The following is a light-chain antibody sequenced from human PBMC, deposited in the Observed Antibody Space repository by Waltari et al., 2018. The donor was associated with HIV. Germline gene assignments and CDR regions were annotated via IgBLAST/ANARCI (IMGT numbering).Light chain of an antibody. Sequence: EVVLTQSPATLSSSRGEIATLSCTASQSVGRDLAWYQQKPGQSSRLFIYDTSNSAAGNPARFSGGGSATDFTLTIGSVEPEDSAVYYCQQRSTWPPVTFGGGTRVEIK. CDR1: QSVGRD. CDR3: QQRSTWPPVT. J-gene: IGKJ4*02. V-gene: IGKV3-11*01. CDR2: DTS.